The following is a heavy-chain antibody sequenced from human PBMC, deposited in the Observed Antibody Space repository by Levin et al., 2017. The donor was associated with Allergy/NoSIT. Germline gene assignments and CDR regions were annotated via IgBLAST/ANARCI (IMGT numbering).Heavy chain of an antibody. CDR1: GFTFSSYA. CDR3: ARSPSTVTQLDY. CDR2: ITGGGGST. J-gene: IGHJ4*02. Sequence: GGSLRLSCAASGFTFSSYAMNWVRQAPGKGLEWVSTITGGGGSTYNADSVKGRFTISRDNSKNTLYLQMNSLRAEDTAVYYCARSPSTVTQLDYWGQGTLVTVSS. V-gene: IGHV3-23*01. D-gene: IGHD4-17*01.